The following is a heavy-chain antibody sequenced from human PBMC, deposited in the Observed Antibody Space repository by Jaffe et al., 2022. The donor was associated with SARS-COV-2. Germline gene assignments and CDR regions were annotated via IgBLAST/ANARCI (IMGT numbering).Heavy chain of an antibody. CDR2: ISFDGNKK. CDR1: GFTFSSYS. CDR3: AKDGPTVTTRNGYYYYMDV. J-gene: IGHJ6*03. V-gene: IGHV3-30*04. D-gene: IGHD4-17*01. Sequence: QVQLVESGGGVVQPGRSLRLSCAASGFTFSSYSMHWVRQVPGKGLEWVAVISFDGNKKYYADSVKGRFTISRDTSKNTLDLQMDSLRAEDTAVYYCAKDGPTVTTRNGYYYYMDVWGKGTTVTVSS.